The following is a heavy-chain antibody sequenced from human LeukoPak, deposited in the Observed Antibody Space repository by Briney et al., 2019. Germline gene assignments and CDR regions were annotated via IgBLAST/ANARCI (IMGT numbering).Heavy chain of an antibody. Sequence: GASVKVSCKASGGTFSSYAISWVRQAPGQGLEWMGRIIPIFGTANYAKKFHGRVTITTDESTSTAYMELSSLRSEDTAVYYCARGACSGGSCRDYWGQGTLVTVSS. CDR3: ARGACSGGSCRDY. V-gene: IGHV1-69*05. CDR1: GGTFSSYA. CDR2: IIPIFGTA. D-gene: IGHD2-15*01. J-gene: IGHJ4*02.